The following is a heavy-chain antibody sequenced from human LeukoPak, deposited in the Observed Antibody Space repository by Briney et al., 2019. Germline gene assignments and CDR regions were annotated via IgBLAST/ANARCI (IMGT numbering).Heavy chain of an antibody. V-gene: IGHV3-30*01. D-gene: IGHD6-13*01. Sequence: PGGSLRLSCAASGFTFSSYAMNWVRQAPGKGLEWVAVISYDGSNKYYADSVKGRFTISRDNSKNTLYLQMNSLRAEDTAVYYCATQQLVMVDYWGQGTLVTVSS. CDR1: GFTFSSYA. CDR3: ATQQLVMVDY. CDR2: ISYDGSNK. J-gene: IGHJ4*02.